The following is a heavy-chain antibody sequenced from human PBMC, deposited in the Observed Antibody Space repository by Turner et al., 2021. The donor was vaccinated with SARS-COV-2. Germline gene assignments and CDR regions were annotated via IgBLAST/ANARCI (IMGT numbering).Heavy chain of an antibody. D-gene: IGHD6-19*01. J-gene: IGHJ2*01. V-gene: IGHV3-48*03. CDR2: IGLGQTAT. CDR1: GSPFGYYE. CDR3: ARAGYSSAWTDHWHFDL. Sequence: EQLLESGGGLVQPGGSLRPSCAAPGSPFGYYEMNWVGHVPGKGLEWLSFIGLGQTATYYADSVKGRFTISRDNAKKSLFLQMNSLTVGETAIYYCARAGYSSAWTDHWHFDLWGRGTLVTVSS.